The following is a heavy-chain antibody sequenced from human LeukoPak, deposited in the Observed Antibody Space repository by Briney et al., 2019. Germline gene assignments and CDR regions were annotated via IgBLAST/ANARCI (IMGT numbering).Heavy chain of an antibody. V-gene: IGHV4-31*03. CDR3: ARAERDFDRLLGYYFDY. D-gene: IGHD3-9*01. CDR2: IYYSGST. Sequence: SQTLSLTCTVSGGSITSGGYYWSWIRQHPGKGLEWIGYIYYSGSTYYNPSLKSRVTISVDTSKNQFSLKLTSVTAADTAVYYCARAERDFDRLLGYYFDYWGQGTLVTVSS. CDR1: GGSITSGGYY. J-gene: IGHJ4*02.